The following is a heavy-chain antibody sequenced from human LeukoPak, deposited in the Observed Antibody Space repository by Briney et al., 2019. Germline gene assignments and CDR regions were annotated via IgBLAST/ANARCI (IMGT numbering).Heavy chain of an antibody. CDR2: ISYDGSNK. CDR1: GFTFSSYA. D-gene: IGHD2-2*01. V-gene: IGHV3-30-3*01. CDR3: ARGPFFEYQLPPFDY. Sequence: PGGSLRLSCAASGFTFSSYAMHWVRQAPGKGLEWVAVISYDGSNKYYADSVKGRFTISRDNSKNTLYLQMNSLRAEDTAVYYCARGPFFEYQLPPFDYWGQGTLVTVSS. J-gene: IGHJ4*02.